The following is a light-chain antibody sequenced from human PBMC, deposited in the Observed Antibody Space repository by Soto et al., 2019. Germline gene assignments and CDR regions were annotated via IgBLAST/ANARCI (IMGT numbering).Light chain of an antibody. V-gene: IGKV1-9*01. CDR1: QGISRY. CDR2: AAS. J-gene: IGKJ4*01. Sequence: IQLTQSPSSLSASVGDSFTITCRASQGISRYLSWYQQKPGRAPKLLISAASTLQSGVPARFSGSGSGTDFTLSINSLQHEDFATYYCQQLNTYPVTFGGGTKVDIK. CDR3: QQLNTYPVT.